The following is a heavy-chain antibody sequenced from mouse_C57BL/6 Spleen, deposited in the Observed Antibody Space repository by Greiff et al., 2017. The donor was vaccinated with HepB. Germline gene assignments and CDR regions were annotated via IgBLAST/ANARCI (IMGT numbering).Heavy chain of an antibody. J-gene: IGHJ2*01. CDR3: ARYYYGSSILFDY. CDR2: IYPGSGST. CDR1: GYTFTSYW. Sequence: QVQLQQPGAELVKPGASVKMSCQASGYTFTSYWITWVKQRPGQGLEWIGDIYPGSGSTNYNEKFKSKATLTVDTSSSTAYMQLSSLTSEDSAVYYCARYYYGSSILFDYWGQGTTLTVSS. V-gene: IGHV1-55*01. D-gene: IGHD1-1*01.